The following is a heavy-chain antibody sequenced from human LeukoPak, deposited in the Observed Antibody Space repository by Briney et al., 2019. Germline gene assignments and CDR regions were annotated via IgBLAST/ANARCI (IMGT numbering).Heavy chain of an antibody. D-gene: IGHD3-3*01. V-gene: IGHV3-30*04. Sequence: PGRPLRLSCAASGFTFSSYAMHWVRQAPGKGLEWVAVISYDGSNKYYADSVKGRFTISRDNSKNTLYLQMNSLRAEDTAVYYCARDGIFGRFLEWLLNYFDYWGQGTLVTVSS. CDR2: ISYDGSNK. J-gene: IGHJ4*02. CDR3: ARDGIFGRFLEWLLNYFDY. CDR1: GFTFSSYA.